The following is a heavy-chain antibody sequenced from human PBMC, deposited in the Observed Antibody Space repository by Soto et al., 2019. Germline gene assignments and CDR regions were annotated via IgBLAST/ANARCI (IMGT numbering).Heavy chain of an antibody. CDR3: ARPPYSASYYYFDQ. Sequence: GESLKISCKASGYSFTRYWIGWVRQMPGKGLEWMGIIYPGDSDTIYSPSFQGQVTISADKSISTAYLQWNSLKASDTAMYYCARPPYSASYYYFDQWGQGTPVTVSS. D-gene: IGHD1-26*01. CDR2: IYPGDSDT. V-gene: IGHV5-51*01. J-gene: IGHJ4*02. CDR1: GYSFTRYW.